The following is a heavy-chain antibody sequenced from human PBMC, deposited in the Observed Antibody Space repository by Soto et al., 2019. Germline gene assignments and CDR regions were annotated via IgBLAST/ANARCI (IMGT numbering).Heavy chain of an antibody. Sequence: ASVKVSCKFSGYTLTELSIHWVRQCPGKGLEWMGGSDPEHGERIYAQKFQGRVTMTTDTSTSTAYMELRSLRSDDTAVYYCARVWAPYGSGSLYYFDYWGQGTLVTVSS. D-gene: IGHD3-10*01. V-gene: IGHV1-24*01. CDR3: ARVWAPYGSGSLYYFDY. J-gene: IGHJ4*02. CDR1: GYTLTELS. CDR2: SDPEHGER.